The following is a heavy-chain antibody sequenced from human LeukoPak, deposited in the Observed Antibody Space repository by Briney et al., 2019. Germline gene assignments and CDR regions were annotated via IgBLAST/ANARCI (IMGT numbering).Heavy chain of an antibody. CDR3: ARGTMTTVTYYFDY. D-gene: IGHD4-17*01. CDR2: IYYSGNT. Sequence: PSETLSLTCTISGGSISTYYWNWVRQAPGKGLEWIGYIYYSGNTNYKPSLRSRVTISIDTSMNQFSLELSSVTAADTAVYYCARGTMTTVTYYFDYWGQGTLVTVSS. J-gene: IGHJ4*02. V-gene: IGHV4-59*12. CDR1: GGSISTYY.